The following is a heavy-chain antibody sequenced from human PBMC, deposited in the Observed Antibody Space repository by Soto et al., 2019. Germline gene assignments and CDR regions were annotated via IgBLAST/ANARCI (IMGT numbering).Heavy chain of an antibody. CDR1: GGTFSSYA. CDR3: ARQAKDGSGGIFYWGLYYYGMDV. V-gene: IGHV1-69*01. D-gene: IGHD3-10*01. J-gene: IGHJ6*02. Sequence: QVQLVQSGAEVKQPGSSVKVSCKASGGTFSSYAISWVRQAPGQGLEWMGGIIPIFGTANYAQKFQGRVTITADESTSTAYMELSSLRSEDTAVYYCARQAKDGSGGIFYWGLYYYGMDVWGQGTTVTVSS. CDR2: IIPIFGTA.